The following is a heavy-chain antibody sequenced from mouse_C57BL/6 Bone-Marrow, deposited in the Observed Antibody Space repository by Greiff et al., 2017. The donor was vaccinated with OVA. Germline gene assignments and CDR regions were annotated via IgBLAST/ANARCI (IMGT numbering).Heavy chain of an antibody. CDR3: ARSPYYYGSSYLWYFDV. J-gene: IGHJ1*03. Sequence: QVQLQQPGAELVKPGASVKMSCKASGYTFTSYWITWVKQRPGQGLEWIGDIYPGSGSTNYNEKFKSKATLTVDTSSSTAYMQLSSLTSEVSAVYYCARSPYYYGSSYLWYFDVWGTGTTVTVSS. CDR2: IYPGSGST. CDR1: GYTFTSYW. V-gene: IGHV1-55*01. D-gene: IGHD1-1*01.